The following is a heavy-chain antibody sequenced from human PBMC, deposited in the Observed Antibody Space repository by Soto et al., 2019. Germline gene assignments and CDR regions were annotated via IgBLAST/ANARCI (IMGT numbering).Heavy chain of an antibody. D-gene: IGHD6-13*01. Sequence: SETLSLTCAVSGDSVSNENYYWSWIRQPPGKGLEWIGYIYYSGTTNYNSYLKSRLSLSVDMSKNQFSLKLTSVTAADTAVYFCARSQLGRTPFTFDYCGQGPLVTVSS. CDR1: GDSVSNENYY. CDR2: IYYSGTT. V-gene: IGHV4-61*01. CDR3: ARSQLGRTPFTFDY. J-gene: IGHJ4*02.